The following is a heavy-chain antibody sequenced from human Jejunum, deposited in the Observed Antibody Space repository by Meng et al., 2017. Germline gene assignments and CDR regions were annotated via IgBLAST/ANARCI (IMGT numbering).Heavy chain of an antibody. D-gene: IGHD2-2*01. CDR2: IRPSGGRT. J-gene: IGHJ4*02. CDR3: VRESPETHYFDF. V-gene: IGHV1-46*01. CDR1: GYSFTNYY. Sequence: ASVKVSCKASGYSFTNYYIHWVRQAPGQGLEYMGIIRPSGGRTSYAQRFQGRLTMTRDTSTSTVYMELSGLTSEDTAVYSCVRESPETHYFDFWGQGTLVTVSS.